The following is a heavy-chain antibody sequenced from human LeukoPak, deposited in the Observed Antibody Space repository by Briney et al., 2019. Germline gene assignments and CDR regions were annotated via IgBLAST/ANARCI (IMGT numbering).Heavy chain of an antibody. CDR1: GYTFTSYG. CDR2: ISAYNGNT. Sequence: ASVKVSCKASGYTFTSYGISWVRQAPGQGLEWMGWISAYNGNTNYAQKLQGRVTMTTDTSTSTAYMELRGLRSDDTAVYYCARESRDGYTLDYWGQGTLVTVSS. D-gene: IGHD5-24*01. J-gene: IGHJ4*02. CDR3: ARESRDGYTLDY. V-gene: IGHV1-18*01.